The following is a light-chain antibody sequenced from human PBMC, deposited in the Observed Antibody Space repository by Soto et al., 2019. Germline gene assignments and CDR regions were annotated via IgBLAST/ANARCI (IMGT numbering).Light chain of an antibody. CDR3: QHYNYWPYT. V-gene: IGKV3-15*01. J-gene: IGKJ2*01. CDR1: QSVSSTY. CDR2: DVS. Sequence: ETVLTQSPCTVSLSTGERARLSCRASQSVSSTYLAWYQQKPGQAPRLLIYDVSTRATGVPARFSGSGSGTDFTLTISSLQSEDFAVYYCQHYNYWPYTFGQGTKVDI.